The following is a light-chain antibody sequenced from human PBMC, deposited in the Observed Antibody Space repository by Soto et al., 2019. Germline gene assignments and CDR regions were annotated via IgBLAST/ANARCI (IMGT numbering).Light chain of an antibody. J-gene: IGLJ2*01. CDR2: GNS. CDR1: SSNIGAGYD. V-gene: IGLV1-40*01. Sequence: QAVVTQPPSVSVAPGQRVTISCTGSSSNIGAGYDVHWYQQRPGTAPKLLIYGNSNRPSGVPDRFSGSKSGTAASLAITGLQAEDEADYYCQSYDSSLSGYVVFGGGTQLTV. CDR3: QSYDSSLSGYVV.